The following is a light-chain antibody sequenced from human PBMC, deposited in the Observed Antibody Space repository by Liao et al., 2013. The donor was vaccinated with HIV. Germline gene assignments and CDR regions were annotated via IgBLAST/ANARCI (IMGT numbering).Light chain of an antibody. V-gene: IGLV3-25*02. J-gene: IGLJ1*01. CDR2: KDS. CDR1: ALPKLY. CDR3: QVWDSSSDHYV. Sequence: SYELTQPPSVSVSPGQTARITCSGEALPKLYSYWYQQKPGQAPVLVIYKDSERPSGIPERFSGSNSGNTATLTISRVEAGDEADYYCQVWDSSSDHYVFGTGTKVTVL.